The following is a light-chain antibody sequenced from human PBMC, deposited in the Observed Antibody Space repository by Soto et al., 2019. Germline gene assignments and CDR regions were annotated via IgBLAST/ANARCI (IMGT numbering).Light chain of an antibody. CDR2: GAS. CDR3: QQYNNWPGGA. CDR1: QSVSSN. Sequence: EIVMTQSPATLSVSPGERATLSCRASQSVSSNLAWYQQKPGQAPRLLIYGASTRATGIPARFSGSGSGTEFTLTISSLQSEDFAVYYCQQYNNWPGGAFGGGTKVDNK. V-gene: IGKV3-15*01. J-gene: IGKJ4*01.